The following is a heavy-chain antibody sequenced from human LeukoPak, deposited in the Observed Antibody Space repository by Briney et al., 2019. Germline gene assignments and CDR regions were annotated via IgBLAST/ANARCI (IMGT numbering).Heavy chain of an antibody. D-gene: IGHD6-13*01. V-gene: IGHV4-59*11. CDR2: IFYSGTT. Sequence: PSETLSLTCTVSNDSISPLYWGWIRQPPGKGLEFIGYIFYSGTTNFNPSLKSRVTLSVDTSKNQFSLRLNSVTAADTAVYYCARGGSAAKHYFDSWGQGTLVTISS. J-gene: IGHJ4*02. CDR3: ARGGSAAKHYFDS. CDR1: NDSISPLY.